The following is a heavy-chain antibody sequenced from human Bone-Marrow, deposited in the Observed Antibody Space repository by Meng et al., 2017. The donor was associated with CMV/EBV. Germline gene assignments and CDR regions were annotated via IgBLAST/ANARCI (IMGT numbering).Heavy chain of an antibody. Sequence: SVKVSCKASGGTISSYAISWVRQAPGQGLEWMGGIIPILGIANYAQKFQGRVTITADKSTSTAYMELSSLRSEDTAVYYCARVGRCSSTSCLRKYFQHWGQGTLVTVPS. CDR1: GGTISSYA. CDR3: ARVGRCSSTSCLRKYFQH. D-gene: IGHD2-2*01. J-gene: IGHJ1*01. CDR2: IIPILGIA. V-gene: IGHV1-69*10.